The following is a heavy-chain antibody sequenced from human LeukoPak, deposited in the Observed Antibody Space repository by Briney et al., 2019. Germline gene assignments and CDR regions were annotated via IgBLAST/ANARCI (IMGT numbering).Heavy chain of an antibody. D-gene: IGHD4-17*01. CDR1: GFTFSSYS. J-gene: IGHJ6*02. CDR3: AREATVTTYYYYGMDV. Sequence: GGSLRLSCAASGFTFSSYSMNWVRQAPGKGLGWVSSISSSSSYIYYADSVKGRFTISRDNAKNSLYLQMNSLRAEDTAVYYCAREATVTTYYYYGMDVWGQGTTVTVSS. V-gene: IGHV3-21*01. CDR2: ISSSSSYI.